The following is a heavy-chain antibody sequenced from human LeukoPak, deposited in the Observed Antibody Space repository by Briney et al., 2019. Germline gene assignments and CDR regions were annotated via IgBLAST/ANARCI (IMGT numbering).Heavy chain of an antibody. CDR1: GGSISSYY. CDR2: IYTSGST. V-gene: IGHV4-4*07. Sequence: SETLSLTCTVSGGSISSYYWSWIRQPAGKGLEWIGRIYTSGSTNYNPSLKSRVTMSVDTSKNQVSLKLSSVTAADTAMYYCARGPAISLDTGYFDYWGQGTLVTVSS. J-gene: IGHJ4*02. CDR3: ARGPAISLDTGYFDY. D-gene: IGHD5-18*01.